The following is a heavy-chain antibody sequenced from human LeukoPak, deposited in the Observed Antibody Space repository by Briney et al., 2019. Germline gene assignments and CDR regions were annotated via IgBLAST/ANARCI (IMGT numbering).Heavy chain of an antibody. CDR3: ARHQGYDYVWGSYKGHFDY. CDR1: GGSISSSSYY. D-gene: IGHD3-16*01. Sequence: SETLPLTCTVSGGSISSSSYYWGWIRQPPGKGLEWIGSIYYSGSTYYNPPLKSRVTISVDTSKNQFSLKLSSVTAADTAVYYCARHQGYDYVWGSYKGHFDYWGQGTLVTVSS. V-gene: IGHV4-39*01. CDR2: IYYSGST. J-gene: IGHJ4*02.